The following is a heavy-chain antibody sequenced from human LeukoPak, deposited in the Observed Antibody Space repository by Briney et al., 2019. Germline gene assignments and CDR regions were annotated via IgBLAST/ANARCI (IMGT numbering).Heavy chain of an antibody. CDR2: NYYSGSN. D-gene: IGHD3-10*01. CDR3: ARTYYLGSGTLNWFDP. V-gene: IGHV4-39*07. Sequence: PSETLSLTRTVSGGSISSSSYHWGWIRQHPGKGQEWIGSNYYSGSNYYNPSPKSRITISVETSKNPFCLKLSSLSAGDLAVYCCARTYYLGSGTLNWFDPWGQRALLTASS. CDR1: GGSISSSSYH. J-gene: IGHJ5*02.